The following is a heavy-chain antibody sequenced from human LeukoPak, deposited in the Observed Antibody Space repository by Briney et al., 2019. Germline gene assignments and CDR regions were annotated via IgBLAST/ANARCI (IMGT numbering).Heavy chain of an antibody. CDR3: AIGYCSSTSCPHDWFDP. CDR2: IYYSGST. J-gene: IGHJ5*02. D-gene: IGHD2-2*01. Sequence: SQTLSLTCTASGGSISSGGYYWSWIRQHPGKGLEWIGYIYYSGSTYYNPSLKSRVTISVDTSKNQFSLKLSSVTAADTAVYYCAIGYCSSTSCPHDWFDPWGQGTLVTVSS. V-gene: IGHV4-31*03. CDR1: GGSISSGGYY.